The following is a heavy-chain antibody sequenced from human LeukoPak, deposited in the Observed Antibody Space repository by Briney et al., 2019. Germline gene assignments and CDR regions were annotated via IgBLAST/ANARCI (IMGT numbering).Heavy chain of an antibody. D-gene: IGHD1-14*01. Sequence: GGSLRLSCAASGFTFSDYGMHWVRQAPGKGLEWVAFIRYDETTKIYADSVEGRFTISRDNSKNTLYLQMTSLRVEDTAVYSCAKTGFQWGDYYYYMDVWGKGTTVTVSS. V-gene: IGHV3-30*02. CDR3: AKTGFQWGDYYYYMDV. CDR2: IRYDETTK. CDR1: GFTFSDYG. J-gene: IGHJ6*03.